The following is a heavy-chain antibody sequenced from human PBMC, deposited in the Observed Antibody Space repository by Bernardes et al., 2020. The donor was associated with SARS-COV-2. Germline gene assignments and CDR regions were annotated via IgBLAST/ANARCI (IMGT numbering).Heavy chain of an antibody. CDR3: ASGPHSSSWGGWYFDL. J-gene: IGHJ2*01. D-gene: IGHD6-13*01. Sequence: SETLSLTCTVSGGSITSSSYYWGWIRQPPGKGLEWIGGIYYTGSTNYNPSLKSRVTISVDTSKNQFSLKLSSVTAADTAVYYCASGPHSSSWGGWYFDLWGRGTLVTVSS. CDR2: IYYTGST. CDR1: GGSITSSSYY. V-gene: IGHV4-39*07.